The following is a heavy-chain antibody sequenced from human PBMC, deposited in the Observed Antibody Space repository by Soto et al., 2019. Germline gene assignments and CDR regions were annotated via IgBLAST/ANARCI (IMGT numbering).Heavy chain of an antibody. Sequence: QVQLVQSGAEVKKPGASVKVSCKASGYTFTSYDINWVRQATGQGLEWMGWMNPNSGNTGYAQKLQGTVTMTKNTSISTAYMELSSLRPEDTAVYYCAREVNYYGMDVWGQGTTVTVSS. CDR3: AREVNYYGMDV. V-gene: IGHV1-8*01. CDR2: MNPNSGNT. J-gene: IGHJ6*02. CDR1: GYTFTSYD.